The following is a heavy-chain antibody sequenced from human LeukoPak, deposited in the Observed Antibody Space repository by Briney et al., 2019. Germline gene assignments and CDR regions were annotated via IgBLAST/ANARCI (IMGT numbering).Heavy chain of an antibody. J-gene: IGHJ4*02. CDR1: GFTFSSYA. CDR2: ISGSGGST. V-gene: IGHV3-23*01. CDR3: AKDGELVIKVGAYDY. Sequence: SGGSLRLSCAASGFTFSSYAMSWVRQAPGKGLEWVSAISGSGGSTYYADSVKGRFTISRDNSKNTLYLQMNSLRAEDTAVYYCAKDGELVIKVGAYDYWGQGTLVTVSS. D-gene: IGHD1-26*01.